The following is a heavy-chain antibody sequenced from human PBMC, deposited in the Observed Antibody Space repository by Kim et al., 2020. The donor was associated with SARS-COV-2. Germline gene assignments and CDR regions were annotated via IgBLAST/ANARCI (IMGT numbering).Heavy chain of an antibody. CDR3: AKGGVRGIPYYFDS. J-gene: IGHJ4*02. D-gene: IGHD3-10*01. Sequence: ADSGKGRFIISRDNSKNALYLQMNSLRTEDTALYYCAKGGVRGIPYYFDSWGQGTLVTVSS. V-gene: IGHV3-43*01.